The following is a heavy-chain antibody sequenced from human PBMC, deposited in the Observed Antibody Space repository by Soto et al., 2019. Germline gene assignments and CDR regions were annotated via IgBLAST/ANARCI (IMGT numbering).Heavy chain of an antibody. CDR1: GYSFTSYW. Sequence: PGESLKISCKGSGYSFTSYWIGWVRQMPGKGLEWMGIIYPGDSDTRYSPSFQGQVTISADKSISTAYLQWSSLKASDTAMYYCASSKRPSQIVGASEYYYYGMDVWGQGTTVTVSS. CDR3: ASSKRPSQIVGASEYYYYGMDV. J-gene: IGHJ6*02. CDR2: IYPGDSDT. V-gene: IGHV5-51*01. D-gene: IGHD1-26*01.